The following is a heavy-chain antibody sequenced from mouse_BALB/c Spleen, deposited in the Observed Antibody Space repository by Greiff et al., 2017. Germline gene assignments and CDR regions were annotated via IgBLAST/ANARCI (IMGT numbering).Heavy chain of an antibody. CDR2: INPSNGGT. D-gene: IGHD3-1*01. CDR3: TRSGYYRRYFDY. V-gene: IGHV1S81*02. CDR1: GYTFTSYY. J-gene: IGHJ2*01. Sequence: QVQLQQSGAELVKPGASVKLSCKASGYTFTSYYMYWVKQRPGQGLEWIGEINPSNGGTNFNEKFKSKATLTVDKSSSTAYMQLSSLTSEDSAVYYCTRSGYYRRYFDYWGQVTTRTVSS.